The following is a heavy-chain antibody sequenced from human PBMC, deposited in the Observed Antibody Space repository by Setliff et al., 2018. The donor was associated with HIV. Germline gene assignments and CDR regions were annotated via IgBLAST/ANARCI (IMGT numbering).Heavy chain of an antibody. CDR1: GYSMSSGYY. D-gene: IGHD3-22*01. J-gene: IGHJ3*02. CDR3: ARDRYDSSGYRNRALDI. Sequence: LSLTCGVSGYSMSSGYYWGWIRQPPGKGLEWIGNVYHTGSTYYNPSLKSRVTIPVDTSKNQFSLKLSSVTAADTAVYYCARDRYDSSGYRNRALDIWGQGTMVTVSS. V-gene: IGHV4-38-2*02. CDR2: VYHTGST.